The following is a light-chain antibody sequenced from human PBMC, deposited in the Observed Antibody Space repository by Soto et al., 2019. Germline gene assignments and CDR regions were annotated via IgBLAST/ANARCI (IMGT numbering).Light chain of an antibody. V-gene: IGKV1-39*01. Sequence: DIQMTQSPSSLSASVRDRVTITCRASQTISTHLNWYQQKPGKAPKLLINAASTLQSGVPSRFSGSGSGTDVTLTINSLQPEDLATYYCQQSLTIPYTFGQGTKLEIK. J-gene: IGKJ2*01. CDR2: AAS. CDR3: QQSLTIPYT. CDR1: QTISTH.